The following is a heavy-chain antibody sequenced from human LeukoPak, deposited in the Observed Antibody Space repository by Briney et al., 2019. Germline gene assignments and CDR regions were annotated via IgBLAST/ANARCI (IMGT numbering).Heavy chain of an antibody. CDR2: IYHSGTT. CDR3: ARDIVYCLNDIFYTRYMDV. D-gene: IGHD3-9*01. V-gene: IGHV4-30-4*08. Sequence: SQTLSLTCIVSGDSMNSGDYYWSWIRQPPGKGLEWIGYIYHSGTTYYNSSLMSRIIMSVDMSKNQFSLKLSSVTAADTADYYCARDIVYCLNDIFYTRYMDVWGKGTTVTVSS. CDR1: GDSMNSGDYY. J-gene: IGHJ6*03.